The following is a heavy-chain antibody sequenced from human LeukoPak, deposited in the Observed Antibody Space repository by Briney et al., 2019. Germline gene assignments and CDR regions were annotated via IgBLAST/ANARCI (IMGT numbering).Heavy chain of an antibody. V-gene: IGHV4-4*07. CDR3: ARASSYDSVTRYDPAWFGP. Sequence: PSETLPLTCTVSGGSISSYYWSWIRQPAGKGLEWIGRIYTSGSTNCNPSLKSRVTMSVDTSKKQLSLRVTSVTAADTAVYYCARASSYDSVTRYDPAWFGPWGQGTLVTVSS. CDR2: IYTSGST. CDR1: GGSISSYY. D-gene: IGHD3-22*01. J-gene: IGHJ5*02.